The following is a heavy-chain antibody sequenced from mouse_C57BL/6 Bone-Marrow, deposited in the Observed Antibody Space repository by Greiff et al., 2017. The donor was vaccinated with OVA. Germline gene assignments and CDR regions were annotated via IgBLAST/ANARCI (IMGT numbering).Heavy chain of an antibody. CDR2: IHPNSGST. V-gene: IGHV1-64*01. CDR1: GYTFTSYW. J-gene: IGHJ2*01. Sequence: QVQLQQSGAELVKPGASVKLSCKASGYTFTSYWMHWVKQRPGQGLEWIGMIHPNSGSTNYNEKFKSKATLTVDKSSSTAYMQLSSLTSEDSAVYYCARSYDYDPYYFDYWGQGTTLTVSS. D-gene: IGHD2-4*01. CDR3: ARSYDYDPYYFDY.